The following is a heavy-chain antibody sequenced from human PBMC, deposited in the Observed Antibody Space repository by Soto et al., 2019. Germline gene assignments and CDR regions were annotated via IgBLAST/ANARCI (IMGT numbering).Heavy chain of an antibody. CDR1: GFSRSTYGEG. D-gene: IGHD2-2*01. CDR2: IYWDDDK. CDR3: GHSGLTSLGDS. J-gene: IGHJ4*02. V-gene: IGHV2-5*02. Sequence: QITLKESGPTLVKPTQTLTLTCTFSGFSRSTYGEGVAWIRQPPGKALEWLALIYWDDDKRYRTSLRNRPTVAKHTSKNQVVVTMTNVDPMHTGTYFWGHSGLTSLGDSWGQGIAVTVAS.